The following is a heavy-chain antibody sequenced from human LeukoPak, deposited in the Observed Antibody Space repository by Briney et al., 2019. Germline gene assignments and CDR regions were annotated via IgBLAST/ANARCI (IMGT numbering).Heavy chain of an antibody. J-gene: IGHJ4*02. V-gene: IGHV5-51*01. D-gene: IGHD3-16*01. CDR3: ARHDGRGGADFLPAVDY. CDR2: IYPGDSDT. Sequence: GESLKISCKGSGYSFTSYWIGWVRQMPGKGLEWMGIIYPGDSDTRYSPSFQGQVTISADKSISTAYLQWSSLKASDTAMYYCARHDGRGGADFLPAVDYWGQGTLVTVSS. CDR1: GYSFTSYW.